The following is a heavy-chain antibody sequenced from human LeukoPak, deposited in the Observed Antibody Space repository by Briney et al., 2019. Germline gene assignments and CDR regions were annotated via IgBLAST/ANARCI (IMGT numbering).Heavy chain of an antibody. D-gene: IGHD2-2*03. V-gene: IGHV1-2*02. CDR3: ARATLDYYYYYMDV. J-gene: IGHJ6*03. CDR1: GYTFTGYY. CDR2: INPNSGGT. Sequence: ASVKVSCKASGYTFTGYYMHWVRQAPGQGLEWMGWINPNSGGTNYAQKFQGRVTMTRDTSISTAYMELSRLRSDDTAVYYCARATLDYYYYYMDVWGKGTTVTVSS.